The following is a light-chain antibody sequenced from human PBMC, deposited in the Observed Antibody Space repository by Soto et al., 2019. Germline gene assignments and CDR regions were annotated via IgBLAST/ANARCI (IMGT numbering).Light chain of an antibody. J-gene: IGKJ1*01. Sequence: EIGLSQSPATLSLSPGERATLSCRASQTVSSNYLAWYQQKLGQAPRLLIYGASRRAPGFPDRFSGRGSGTDFTLIISRLEPEDFAVYYRQQRSNWPPTFGQGAKVDIK. CDR1: QTVSSNY. V-gene: IGKV3D-20*02. CDR2: GAS. CDR3: QQRSNWPPT.